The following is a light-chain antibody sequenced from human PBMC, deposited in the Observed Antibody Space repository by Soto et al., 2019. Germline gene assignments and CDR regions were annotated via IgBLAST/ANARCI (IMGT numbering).Light chain of an antibody. CDR1: SSDVGNCNC. V-gene: IGLV2-14*01. CDR3: SSFTTSSTWV. J-gene: IGLJ3*02. Sequence: QSALTQPASVSGSPGQSITISCTGASSDVGNCNCVSWYQQHPGKAPKLMIYEVSNRPSGVSDRFSGSKAGNTASLTISGLQAEDEADYYCSSFTTSSTWVFDGGTKLTVL. CDR2: EVS.